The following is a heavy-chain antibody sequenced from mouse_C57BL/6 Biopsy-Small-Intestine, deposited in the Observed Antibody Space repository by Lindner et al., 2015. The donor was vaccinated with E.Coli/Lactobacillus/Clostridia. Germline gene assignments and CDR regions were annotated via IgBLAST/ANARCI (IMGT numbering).Heavy chain of an antibody. CDR3: ATEFFKFDD. J-gene: IGHJ3*01. Sequence: SVKVSCKTSGYNFAAYYCTGCDRPLGQGLEWMGYVNPANGDTSYAQNFQGRVTMTRDTSVSTAFMELTSLTSDDTAIYYCATEFFKFDDWGQGTLVTVS. D-gene: IGHD3-2*01. CDR1: GYNFAAYY. V-gene: IGHV1S29*02. CDR2: VNPANGDT.